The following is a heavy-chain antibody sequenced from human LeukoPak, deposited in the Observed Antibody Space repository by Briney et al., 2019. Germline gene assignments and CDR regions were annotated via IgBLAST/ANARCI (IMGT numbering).Heavy chain of an antibody. CDR2: ISAYNGNT. CDR3: AREELGYSYGYSLDY. J-gene: IGHJ4*02. Sequence: ASVKVSCKASGYTFTSYGISWVRQAPGQGLEWMGWISAYNGNTNYAQKLQGRVTMTTDTSTSTAYMELRSLRSDDTAVYYCAREELGYSYGYSLDYWGQGTLVTVPS. V-gene: IGHV1-18*01. CDR1: GYTFTSYG. D-gene: IGHD5-18*01.